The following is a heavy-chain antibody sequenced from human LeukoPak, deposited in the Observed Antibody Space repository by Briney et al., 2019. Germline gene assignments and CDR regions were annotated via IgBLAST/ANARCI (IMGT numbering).Heavy chain of an antibody. CDR1: GFTFSSYG. CDR3: AKVLWGSSPGRCFDY. Sequence: SGRSLRLSCAASGFTFSSYGMHWVRQAPGKGLEWVSAISGSGGSTYYADSVKGRFTISRDNSKNTLYLQMNSLRAEDTAVYYCAKVLWGSSPGRCFDYWGQGTLVTVSS. V-gene: IGHV3-23*01. J-gene: IGHJ4*02. D-gene: IGHD3-16*01. CDR2: ISGSGGST.